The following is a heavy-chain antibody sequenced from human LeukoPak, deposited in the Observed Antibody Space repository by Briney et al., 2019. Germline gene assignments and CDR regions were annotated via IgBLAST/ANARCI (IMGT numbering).Heavy chain of an antibody. Sequence: GGSLRLSCAASGFTFSSYSMNWVRQAPGKGLEWVSSISSSSSYIYYADSVKGRFTSSRDNAKNSLYLQMNSLRAEDKAVYYCARDPDSSSWFDYWGQGTLVTVSS. CDR2: ISSSSSYI. J-gene: IGHJ4*02. D-gene: IGHD6-13*01. CDR3: ARDPDSSSWFDY. V-gene: IGHV3-21*01. CDR1: GFTFSSYS.